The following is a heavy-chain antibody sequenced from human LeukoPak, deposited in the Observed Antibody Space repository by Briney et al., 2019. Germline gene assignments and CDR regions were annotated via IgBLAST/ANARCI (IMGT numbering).Heavy chain of an antibody. CDR3: AKDLYGYVSNWFDP. CDR2: ISGSGGGT. J-gene: IGHJ5*02. D-gene: IGHD5-12*01. Sequence: GGSLRLSCAASGFTFSSYAMCWVRQAPGKGLEWVSAISGSGGGTYYADSVKGRFTISRDNSKNTLYLQMNSLRAEDTAVYYCAKDLYGYVSNWFDPWGQGTLVTVSS. CDR1: GFTFSSYA. V-gene: IGHV3-23*01.